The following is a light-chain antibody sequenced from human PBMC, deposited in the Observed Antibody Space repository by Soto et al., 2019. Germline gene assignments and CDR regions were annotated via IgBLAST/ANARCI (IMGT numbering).Light chain of an antibody. CDR3: QQYKNWPLT. J-gene: IGKJ4*01. CDR2: AAS. V-gene: IGKV3-15*01. Sequence: EIVMTQSPATLSVSPGGRATLSCRASQSVSSNLAWYQQKPGQAPRLLIYAASTRATGFPARFSGSGSGTEFTLTFSSLQSEDFAVYYCQQYKNWPLTFGGGTRVEIK. CDR1: QSVSSN.